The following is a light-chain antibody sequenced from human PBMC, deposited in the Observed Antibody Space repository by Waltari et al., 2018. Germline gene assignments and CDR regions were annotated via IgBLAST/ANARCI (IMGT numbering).Light chain of an antibody. V-gene: IGKV4-1*01. Sequence: DIVMTQSPDSLALSLGERATINCKSSQSVLHSSNNKNYLAWYQQKPGQPPNLLIYWASTRESGVPDRFSGGGSGTDFTLTISSLQAEDVAVYYCQQYYNAPLTFGGGTKVEIK. CDR1: QSVLHSSNNKNY. CDR2: WAS. J-gene: IGKJ4*01. CDR3: QQYYNAPLT.